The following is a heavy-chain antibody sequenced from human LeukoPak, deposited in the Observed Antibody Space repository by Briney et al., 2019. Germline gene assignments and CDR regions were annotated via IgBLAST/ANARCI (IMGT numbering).Heavy chain of an antibody. CDR3: ARDRHSTYYYHMDV. J-gene: IGHJ6*03. CDR2: INSVSYM. V-gene: IGHV3-21*01. D-gene: IGHD2-21*01. CDR1: GLTFSSYS. Sequence: GGSLRLSCAASGLTFSSYSMNWVRQAPGKGLEWVSSINSVSYMYYADSVKGRFTISRDNAKNSLYLQMNSLRAEDTAVYYCARDRHSTYYYHMDVWGKGTTVTVSS.